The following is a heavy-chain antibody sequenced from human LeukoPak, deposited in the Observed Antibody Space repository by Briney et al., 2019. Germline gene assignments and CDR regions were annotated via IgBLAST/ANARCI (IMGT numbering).Heavy chain of an antibody. V-gene: IGHV3-33*05. CDR3: ARESEGGTGTSCPDY. D-gene: IGHD2-2*01. CDR2: IQSNGRNK. Sequence: GGSLRLSCAASGFIFSSDDMHWVRQAPGKGLEWVAGIQSNGRNKYYVDSVKGRFAFSRDNSKSTLYLQVNSLRVEDTALYYCARESEGGTGTSCPDYWGQGTLVTVSS. CDR1: GFIFSSDD. J-gene: IGHJ4*02.